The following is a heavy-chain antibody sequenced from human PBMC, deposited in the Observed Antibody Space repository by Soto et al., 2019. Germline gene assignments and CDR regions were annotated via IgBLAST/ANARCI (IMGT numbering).Heavy chain of an antibody. V-gene: IGHV3-11*01. J-gene: IGHJ4*02. CDR1: GFTFSDYY. CDR2: ISSTGNTI. Sequence: QVQLVESGGGLVQTSGSLRIACVASGFTFSDYYMSWVRQAPGKGLEWVSYISSTGNTIYYADSVKGRFTISRDNAKYKVSLQKKKLRADDTARYFCAKTSSENDYLPVFSWGQGTLVTVSS. CDR3: AKTSSENDYLPVFS. D-gene: IGHD3-22*01.